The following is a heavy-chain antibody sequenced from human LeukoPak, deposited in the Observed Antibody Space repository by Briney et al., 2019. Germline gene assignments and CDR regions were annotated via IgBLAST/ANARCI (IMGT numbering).Heavy chain of an antibody. J-gene: IGHJ5*02. V-gene: IGHV3-23*01. Sequence: PGGSLRLSCAASGFTFSTHAMNWVRPAPGKGLEWVSGISGSGGSTYYADSVKGRFTISRDNSKNTLYLQMITLRAEDTAVYYCAKDAMAVAGNVNWFDPWGQGTLVTVSS. D-gene: IGHD6-19*01. CDR3: AKDAMAVAGNVNWFDP. CDR2: ISGSGGST. CDR1: GFTFSTHA.